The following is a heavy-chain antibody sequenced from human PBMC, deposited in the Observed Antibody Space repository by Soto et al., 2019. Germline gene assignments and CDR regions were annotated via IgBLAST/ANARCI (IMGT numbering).Heavy chain of an antibody. CDR1: GGAISGYY. Sequence: PSETLSLTCTVSGGAISGYYCTWIRQSAGKGLEWIGRIYSSGGTKYNPSLQSRVTMSLDTSKNQVSLRLTSVTAADLAVYYCARGQRFSDSFDPWGQGTLVTVSS. V-gene: IGHV4-4*07. CDR2: IYSSGGT. J-gene: IGHJ5*02. D-gene: IGHD3-3*01. CDR3: ARGQRFSDSFDP.